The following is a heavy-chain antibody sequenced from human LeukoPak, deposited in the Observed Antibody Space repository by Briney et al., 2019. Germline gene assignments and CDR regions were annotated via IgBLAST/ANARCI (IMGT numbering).Heavy chain of an antibody. Sequence: GGSLRLSCAASGFTFGDYAMSWFRQAPGKGLEWVGFIRSEAFGGTTEYAASVKGRFTMSRDDSKSIAYLQMNSLKTEDTAVYYCTRDAYMLGKYWGQGTLVTVSS. CDR3: TRDAYMLGKY. CDR1: GFTFGDYA. J-gene: IGHJ4*02. CDR2: IRSEAFGGTT. V-gene: IGHV3-49*03. D-gene: IGHD3-10*02.